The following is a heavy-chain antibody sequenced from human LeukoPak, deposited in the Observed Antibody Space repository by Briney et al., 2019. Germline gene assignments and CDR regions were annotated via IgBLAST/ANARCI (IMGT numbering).Heavy chain of an antibody. D-gene: IGHD3-22*01. J-gene: IGHJ5*02. V-gene: IGHV4-59*01. CDR2: IYYSGST. CDR1: GGSISSYY. CDR3: ARGKYYYDSSGHT. Sequence: SETLSLTCTVSGGSISSYYWSWIRQPPGKGLEWIGYIYYSGSTNYNPSLKSRVTISVDTSKNQFSLKLSSVTAADTAVYYCARGKYYYDSSGHTWGQGTLVTVPS.